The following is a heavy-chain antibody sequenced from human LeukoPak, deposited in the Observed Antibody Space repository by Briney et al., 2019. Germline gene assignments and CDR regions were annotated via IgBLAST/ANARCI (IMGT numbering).Heavy chain of an antibody. D-gene: IGHD6-19*01. Sequence: GGSLRLSCAASGFISSDYEINWVRQAPGKGLEWVSYITGSGSTRYYADSVKGRFTISRDNAKNSLYLEMNSLRADDTAIYYCARGYSSGWANLDYWGQGTLVTVSS. CDR2: ITGSGSTR. CDR3: ARGYSSGWANLDY. CDR1: GFISSDYE. J-gene: IGHJ4*02. V-gene: IGHV3-48*03.